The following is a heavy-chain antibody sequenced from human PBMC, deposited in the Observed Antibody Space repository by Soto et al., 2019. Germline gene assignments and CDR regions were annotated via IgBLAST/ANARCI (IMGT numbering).Heavy chain of an antibody. CDR2: IWDDGSNK. V-gene: IGHV3-33*01. D-gene: IGHD2-15*01. J-gene: IGHJ4*02. Sequence: GGSLRLSCAASGFTFSSYGMHWVRQAPGKGLEWVAVIWDDGSNKYYADSVKGRFTISRDNSKNTLYLQMNSLRAEDTAVYYCARDGYCSGGSCYSVPVFDYWGQGTLVTVSS. CDR3: ARDGYCSGGSCYSVPVFDY. CDR1: GFTFSSYG.